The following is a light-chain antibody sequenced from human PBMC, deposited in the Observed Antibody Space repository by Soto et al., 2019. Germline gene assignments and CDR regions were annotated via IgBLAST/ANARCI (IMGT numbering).Light chain of an antibody. V-gene: IGKV3-15*01. J-gene: IGKJ4*01. CDR1: QSLTSY. CDR3: QQYNNWPLT. CDR2: GIS. Sequence: EIVMSQSPATLSVSTGETATLSCRASQSLTSYLAWYQQKPDQAPRLLIYGISTRATDIPARFSGSGSGTEFTLTISSLQSEDFAVYYCQQYNNWPLTFAGRTKVDIK.